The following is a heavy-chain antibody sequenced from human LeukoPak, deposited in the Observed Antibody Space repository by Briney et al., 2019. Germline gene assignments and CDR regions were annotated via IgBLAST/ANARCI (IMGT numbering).Heavy chain of an antibody. D-gene: IGHD4-17*01. CDR1: GFIFSSYA. Sequence: GRSLRLSCAASGFIFSSYAMHWVRQAPGKGLEWVAVISYDGSNKYYADSVKGRFTISRDNAKNSIYLQMDSLRVEDTAIYYCARDSVGDLLDYWGQGTPVTVSS. CDR3: ARDSVGDLLDY. CDR2: ISYDGSNK. J-gene: IGHJ4*02. V-gene: IGHV3-30*04.